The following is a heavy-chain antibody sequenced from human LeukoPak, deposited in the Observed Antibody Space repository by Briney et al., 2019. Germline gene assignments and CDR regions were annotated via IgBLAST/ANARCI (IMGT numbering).Heavy chain of an antibody. V-gene: IGHV3-23*01. Sequence: EGSLRLSCAVSGFTFTNYAMTWVRQAPGKGLEWVSSMSASGEETWYADSVKGRFTISRDNSKNTLYLQMNSLRAEDTAVYYCARDFTYWGQGTLVTVSS. CDR3: ARDFTY. CDR1: GFTFTNYA. CDR2: MSASGEET. J-gene: IGHJ4*02.